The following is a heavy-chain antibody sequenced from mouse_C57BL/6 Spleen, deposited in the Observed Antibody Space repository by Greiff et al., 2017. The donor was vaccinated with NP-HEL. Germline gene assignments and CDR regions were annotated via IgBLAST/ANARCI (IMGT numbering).Heavy chain of an antibody. CDR3: ARKKKQDYFDY. CDR1: GFTFSSYA. J-gene: IGHJ2*01. CDR2: ISDGGSYT. V-gene: IGHV5-4*03. Sequence: EVMLVESGGGLVKPGGSLKLSCAASGFTFSSYAMSWVRQTPEKRLEWVATISDGGSYTYYPDNVKGRFTISRDNAKNNLYLQMSHLKSEDTAMYYCARKKKQDYFDYWGQGTTLTVSS.